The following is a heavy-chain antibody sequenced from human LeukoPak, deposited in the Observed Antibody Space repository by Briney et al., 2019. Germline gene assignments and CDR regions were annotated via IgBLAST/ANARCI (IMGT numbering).Heavy chain of an antibody. D-gene: IGHD6-19*01. CDR1: GFTFSSYE. CDR3: ASYSGWISYFDY. Sequence: GGSLRLSCAASGFTFSSYEMNWVRQAPGKGLEWVSYISSGSTIYYADSVKGRFTISRDNAKNSLYLQMNSLRAEDTAVYYCASYSGWISYFDYWGQGTLVTVSS. CDR2: ISSGSTI. J-gene: IGHJ4*02. V-gene: IGHV3-48*03.